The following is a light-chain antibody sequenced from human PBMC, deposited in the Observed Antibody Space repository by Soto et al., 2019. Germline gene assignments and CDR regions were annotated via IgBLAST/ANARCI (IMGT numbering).Light chain of an antibody. V-gene: IGLV1-40*01. CDR3: PSYDSSLNGVV. J-gene: IGLJ2*01. CDR2: GNS. CDR1: SCNIGAGYD. Sequence: QSVLTQPPSVSGAPGQTVTISCTGSSCNIGAGYDVHWYQQLPGTAPKVLIYGNSNRPSGVPDRFSGSKSGTSASLAITGLQAEEEDDYYCPSYDSSLNGVVFGGGTKLTVL.